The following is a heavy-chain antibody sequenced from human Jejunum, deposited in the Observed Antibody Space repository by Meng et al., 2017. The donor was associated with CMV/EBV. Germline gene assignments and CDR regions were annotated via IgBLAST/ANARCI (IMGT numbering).Heavy chain of an antibody. CDR2: IYYTGTT. V-gene: IGHV4-59*01. CDR1: GGSISSSY. Sequence: QVQLQESGPGRVKPSATLSLTCTVSGGSISSSYWSWIRQPPGKGLEWIGYIYYTGTTNYNPSLKSRVTISLDTSKNQFSLKLTSMTAADTAVYYCARGAGWYAFWGQGTLVTASS. J-gene: IGHJ5*01. CDR3: ARGAGWYAF.